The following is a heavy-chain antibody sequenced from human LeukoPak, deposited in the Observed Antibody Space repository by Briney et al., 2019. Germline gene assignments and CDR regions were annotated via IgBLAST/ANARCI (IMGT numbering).Heavy chain of an antibody. CDR2: TYYRSKWYN. CDR3: AREGPMGYGDPNNAFDI. D-gene: IGHD4-17*01. V-gene: IGHV6-1*01. CDR1: GDSVSSNSAA. J-gene: IGHJ3*02. Sequence: SQTLSLTCAISGDSVSSNSAAWNWIRQSPSRGLEWLGRTYYRSKWYNDYAVSVKSRITINPDTSKNQFSLQLNPVTPEDTAVYYCAREGPMGYGDPNNAFDIWGQGTMVTVSS.